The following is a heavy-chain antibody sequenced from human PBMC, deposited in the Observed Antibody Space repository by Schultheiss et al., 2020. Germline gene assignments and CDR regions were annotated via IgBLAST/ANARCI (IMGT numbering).Heavy chain of an antibody. V-gene: IGHV4-30-4*01. J-gene: IGHJ5*02. D-gene: IGHD3-3*01. Sequence: SQTLSLTCTVSGGSISSGDYYWSWIRQPPGKGLEWIGYIYYSGSTYYNPSLKSRVTISVDTSKNQFSLKLSSVTAADTAVYYCASITTRTNWFDPWGQGTLVTVSS. CDR3: ASITTRTNWFDP. CDR1: GGSISSGDYY. CDR2: IYYSGST.